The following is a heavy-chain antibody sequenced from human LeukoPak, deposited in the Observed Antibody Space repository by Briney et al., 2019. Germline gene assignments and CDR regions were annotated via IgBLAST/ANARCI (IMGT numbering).Heavy chain of an antibody. CDR3: AREGVFFYDSTGLDL. J-gene: IGHJ4*02. CDR2: ISGYNGHA. D-gene: IGHD3-22*01. Sequence: ASVKVSCKTFGYTFTSCAFSWVRQAPGQGLEWMGWISGYNGHAHFAQEFQDRVNMTADTVTSTVYMELRSLRSDDTAVYYCAREGVFFYDSTGLDLWGQGTLVSVST. V-gene: IGHV1-18*01. CDR1: GYTFTSCA.